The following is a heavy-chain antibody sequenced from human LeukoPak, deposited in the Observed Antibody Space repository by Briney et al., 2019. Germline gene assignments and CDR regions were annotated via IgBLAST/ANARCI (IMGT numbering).Heavy chain of an antibody. CDR2: ISTGSSTT. CDR3: ARVSYDILTGYSYIDY. J-gene: IGHJ4*02. CDR1: EFAFSTYN. Sequence: GGSLRLSCAASEFAFSTYNMNWVRQAPGKGLEWVSYISTGSSTTYYADSVKGRFTISRDNAKNSLYLQMNSLRAEDTAVYYCARVSYDILTGYSYIDYWGQGTLVTVSS. D-gene: IGHD3-9*01. V-gene: IGHV3-48*04.